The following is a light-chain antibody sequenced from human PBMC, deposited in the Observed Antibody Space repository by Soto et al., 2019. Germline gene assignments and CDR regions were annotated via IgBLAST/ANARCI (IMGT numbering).Light chain of an antibody. CDR2: GAS. J-gene: IGKJ4*01. CDR3: QQYGSPALS. CDR1: QSVKSNN. Sequence: EIVLTQSPGTLSLSPGERATLSCRASQSVKSNNLAWYQQIPGQSPRLLLYGASSRATGIPDRFSGSGSGTDFNLTITRVETEDFALYYCQQYGSPALSFGGGTKVEI. V-gene: IGKV3-20*01.